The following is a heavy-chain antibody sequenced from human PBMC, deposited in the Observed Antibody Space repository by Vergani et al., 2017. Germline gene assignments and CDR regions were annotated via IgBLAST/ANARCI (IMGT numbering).Heavy chain of an antibody. V-gene: IGHV3-48*01. CDR2: ISSSSSTI. D-gene: IGHD6-13*01. CDR3: ARDDVAEASDPRDYYYYYGMDV. Sequence: EVQLVESGGDLVQPGGSLRLSCAASGFTFSSYSMNWVRQAPGKGLEWVSYISSSSSTIYYADSVKGRFTISRDNAKNSLYLQMNSLRAEDTAVYYCARDDVAEASDPRDYYYYYGMDVWGQGTTVTVSS. J-gene: IGHJ6*02. CDR1: GFTFSSYS.